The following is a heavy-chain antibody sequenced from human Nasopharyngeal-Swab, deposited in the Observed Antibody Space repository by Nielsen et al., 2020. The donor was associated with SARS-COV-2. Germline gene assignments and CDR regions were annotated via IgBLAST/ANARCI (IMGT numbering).Heavy chain of an antibody. CDR3: ATNWDYRFDY. D-gene: IGHD1-7*01. Sequence: GESLKISCAASGFTFSGSTMHWVRQASGKGLEWVGRIRSKADNYATAYAASVKGRFIISRDDSKNTAYLQMNSLRAEDTAVYYCATNWDYRFDYWGQGTLVTVSS. CDR1: GFTFSGST. CDR2: IRSKADNYAT. J-gene: IGHJ4*02. V-gene: IGHV3-73*01.